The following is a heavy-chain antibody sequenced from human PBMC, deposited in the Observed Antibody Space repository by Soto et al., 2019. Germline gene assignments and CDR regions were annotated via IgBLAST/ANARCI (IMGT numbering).Heavy chain of an antibody. D-gene: IGHD6-6*01. Sequence: VQLLESGGDLVHPGGSLRLSCAASGFAFSSHPMSWVRQAPERGLEWVSGISDGGDLTYNADSVKGRFTISRDNSKNILFLQMNSLRAEDTALYYCARRAFGSSRSFDLWGQGTMVTVS. CDR3: ARRAFGSSRSFDL. V-gene: IGHV3-23*01. CDR1: GFAFSSHP. J-gene: IGHJ3*01. CDR2: ISDGGDLT.